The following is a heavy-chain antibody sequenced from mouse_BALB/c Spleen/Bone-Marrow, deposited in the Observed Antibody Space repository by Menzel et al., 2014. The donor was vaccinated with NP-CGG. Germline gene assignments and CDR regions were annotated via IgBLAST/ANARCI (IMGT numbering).Heavy chain of an antibody. D-gene: IGHD2-4*01. Sequence: EVMLVESGGGLVKSGGSLKLSCAASGFTFNSYGMSWVRQTPEKRPVWVATISGGGSSTFYPDSVKGRFTISKDNAKNNLYLELSSLRSEDTALYYCARHAYYDQTEVSFVYWGQGTLVTVSA. CDR3: ARHAYYDQTEVSFVY. V-gene: IGHV5-9-2*01. J-gene: IGHJ3*01. CDR2: ISGGGSST. CDR1: GFTFNSYG.